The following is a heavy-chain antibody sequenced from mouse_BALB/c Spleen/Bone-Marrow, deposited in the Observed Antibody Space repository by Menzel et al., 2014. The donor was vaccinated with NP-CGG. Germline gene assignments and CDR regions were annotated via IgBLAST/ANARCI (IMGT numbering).Heavy chain of an antibody. CDR3: ARDDDYAMDY. CDR1: GFTFTDYF. J-gene: IGHJ4*01. V-gene: IGHV7-3*02. Sequence: EVQLVESGGGLVQPGGSLRLSCATSGFTFTDYFMSWVRQPPGKALEWLGFIRNKANGYTTEYTASVKGRFTISRDNSQSILYLQMNALRAEDSATYYCARDDDYAMDYWGQGTSVTVSS. CDR2: IRNKANGYTT.